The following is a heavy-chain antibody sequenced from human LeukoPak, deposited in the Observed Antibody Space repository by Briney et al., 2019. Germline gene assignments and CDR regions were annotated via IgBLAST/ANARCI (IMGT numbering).Heavy chain of an antibody. V-gene: IGHV1-2*02. D-gene: IGHD6-19*01. CDR3: ARGTEQWLVRGGRGSFAP. Sequence: ASVKVSCKASGYTFTGYYMHWVRQAPGQGLEWMGWINPNSGGTNYAQKFQGRVTMTRDTSISTAYMELSRLRSDDTAVYYCARGTEQWLVRGGRGSFAPWGQGTLVTVSS. CDR2: INPNSGGT. J-gene: IGHJ5*02. CDR1: GYTFTGYY.